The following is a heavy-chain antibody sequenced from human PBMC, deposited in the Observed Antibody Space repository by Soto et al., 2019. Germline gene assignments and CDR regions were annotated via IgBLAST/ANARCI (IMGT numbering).Heavy chain of an antibody. J-gene: IGHJ4*02. D-gene: IGHD2-2*01. V-gene: IGHV3-21*01. CDR2: VSKSDYT. Sequence: GGSLRLSCAVSGFYFNNYGINWVRQAPGKGLEWVSSVSKSDYTYYSDSVKGRFTISRDNAKDSVSLQMNSLRPEDTAVYYCAREDSIIIPAVSDFWGQGTLVTVSS. CDR3: AREDSIIIPAVSDF. CDR1: GFYFNNYG.